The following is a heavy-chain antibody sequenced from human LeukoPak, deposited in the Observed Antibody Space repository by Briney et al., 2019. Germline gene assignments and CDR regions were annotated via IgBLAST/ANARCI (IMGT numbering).Heavy chain of an antibody. CDR1: AFTFSRYA. Sequence: GGSLRLSCGASAFTFSRYAMNWVRQAPGKGLEWVSSISGAGDSTYYADSVKGRFTISRDNSKNTLYLQMNSLKADDTAVYYCMPPKFDSGTGRGQGTLVTVSS. D-gene: IGHD3-10*01. V-gene: IGHV3-23*01. J-gene: IGHJ4*02. CDR3: MPPKFDSGTG. CDR2: ISGAGDST.